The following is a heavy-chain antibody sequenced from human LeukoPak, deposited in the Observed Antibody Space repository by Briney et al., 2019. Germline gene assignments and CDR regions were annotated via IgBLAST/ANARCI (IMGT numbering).Heavy chain of an antibody. J-gene: IGHJ5*02. V-gene: IGHV4-38-2*02. CDR3: ARLVIP. D-gene: IGHD3-10*01. Sequence: SSETLSLTCTVSGFSISSDYYWGWIRQPPGKGLEWIGSVSHSGITYYNSSLNSRVTISVDTSKNQFSLKVNSVTAADTAVYYCARLVIPWGQGILVTVSS. CDR2: VSHSGIT. CDR1: GFSISSDYY.